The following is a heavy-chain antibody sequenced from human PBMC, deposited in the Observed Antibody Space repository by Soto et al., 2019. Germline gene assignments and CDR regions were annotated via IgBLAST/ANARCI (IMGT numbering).Heavy chain of an antibody. V-gene: IGHV1-3*01. CDR2: INAGNGNT. D-gene: IGHD3-10*01. J-gene: IGHJ6*02. CDR3: ARGDWAMVRGVIDYYYYGMDV. Sequence: ASVKVSCKASGYTFTIYAMHWVRQAPGQRLEWMGWINAGNGNTKYSQKFQGRVTITRDTSASTAYMELNSLRAEDTAVYYCARGDWAMVRGVIDYYYYGMDVWGQGTTVTVSS. CDR1: GYTFTIYA.